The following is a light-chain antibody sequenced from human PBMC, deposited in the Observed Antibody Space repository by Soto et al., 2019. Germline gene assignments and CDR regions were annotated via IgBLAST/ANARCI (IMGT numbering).Light chain of an antibody. CDR2: DAS. CDR1: QSLLHSNGYSY. CDR3: QKYNSAPLT. V-gene: IGKV2-28*01. Sequence: DIVMTQSPLSLPVTPGEPASISCRSSQSLLHSNGYSYLDWYLQKPGQAPRLLIYDASNRATGIPARFSGSGSGTDFTLTISSLQPEDVATYYCQKYNSAPLTFGGGTKVDI. J-gene: IGKJ4*01.